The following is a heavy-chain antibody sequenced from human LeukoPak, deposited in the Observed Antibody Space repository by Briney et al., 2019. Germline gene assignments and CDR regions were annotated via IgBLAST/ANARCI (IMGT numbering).Heavy chain of an antibody. V-gene: IGHV3-53*04. J-gene: IGHJ3*02. CDR3: ARSTYYYDSSGYNDAFDI. CDR2: IYSGGST. D-gene: IGHD3-22*01. Sequence: GGSLRLSCAASGFTVSSNYMSWVRQAPGKGLEWVSVIYSGGSTYYADSVKGRFTVSRHNSKNTLYLQMNSLRAEDTAVYYCARSTYYYDSSGYNDAFDIWGQGTMVTVSS. CDR1: GFTVSSNY.